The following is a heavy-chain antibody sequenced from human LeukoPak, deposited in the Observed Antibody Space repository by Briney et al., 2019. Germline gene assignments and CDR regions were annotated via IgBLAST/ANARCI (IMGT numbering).Heavy chain of an antibody. CDR2: ISGSSSAI. CDR1: GFTFSAYN. J-gene: IGHJ4*02. Sequence: GGSLRLSCAASGFTFSAYNMIWVCQAPGKGLEWLSYISGSSSAIYYADSVQGRFTISRDNAKNSLSLQMNSLRADDTAVYYCAYCGGDCYTRLHYWGQGTLVTVSS. V-gene: IGHV3-48*01. D-gene: IGHD2-21*02. CDR3: AYCGGDCYTRLHY.